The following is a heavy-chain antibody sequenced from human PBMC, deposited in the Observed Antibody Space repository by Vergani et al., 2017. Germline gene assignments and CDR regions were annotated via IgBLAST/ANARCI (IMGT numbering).Heavy chain of an antibody. Sequence: QVQLQESGPGLVKPSQTLSLTCTVSGGSISSGHYYWSWIRQPPGKGLEWIGYIYYSGSTYYNPSLKSRVTISVDTSKNQFSLKLSSVTAADTAVYYCARGIAPAAGYYYYGMDVWGQGTTVTVSS. V-gene: IGHV4-30-4*08. CDR2: IYYSGST. CDR3: ARGIAPAAGYYYYGMDV. CDR1: GGSISSGHYY. D-gene: IGHD6-25*01. J-gene: IGHJ6*02.